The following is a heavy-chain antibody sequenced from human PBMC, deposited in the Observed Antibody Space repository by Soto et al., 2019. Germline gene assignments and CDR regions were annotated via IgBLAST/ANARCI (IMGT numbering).Heavy chain of an antibody. V-gene: IGHV1-18*01. CDR2: ISAYNGNT. CDR1: GYTFTSYG. Sequence: ASVKVSCKASGYTFTSYGISWVRQAPGQGLEWMGWISAYNGNTNYAQKLQGRVTMTTDTSTSTAYTELRSLRSDDTAVYYCARADSSGWSWFDPWGQGTLVTVSS. D-gene: IGHD6-19*01. J-gene: IGHJ5*02. CDR3: ARADSSGWSWFDP.